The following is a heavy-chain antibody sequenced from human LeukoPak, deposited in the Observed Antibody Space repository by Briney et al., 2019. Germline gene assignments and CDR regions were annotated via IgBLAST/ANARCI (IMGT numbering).Heavy chain of an antibody. J-gene: IGHJ4*02. CDR1: GFTFSSYS. CDR3: AKANIPSRGYSGYDWGVDY. Sequence: GGSLRLSCAASGFTFSSYSMIWNRQAPGKGLEWVSSISGSSSYIYYADSVKGRFTISRDNAKNSLYLQMNSLRAEDTAVYYCAKANIPSRGYSGYDWGVDYWGQGTLVTVSS. V-gene: IGHV3-21*01. CDR2: ISGSSSYI. D-gene: IGHD5-12*01.